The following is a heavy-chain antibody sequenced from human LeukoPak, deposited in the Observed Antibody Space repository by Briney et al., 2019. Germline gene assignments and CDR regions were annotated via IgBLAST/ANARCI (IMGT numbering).Heavy chain of an antibody. CDR3: ASDSSGWYYDY. CDR2: VIPIFGTA. J-gene: IGHJ4*02. Sequence: KVSCKASGRTFSSYAISWVRQAPGQGLEWMGGVIPIFGTANYAQKFQGRVTITTDESTSTAYMELSSLRSEDTAVYYCASDSSGWYYDYWGQGTLVTVVS. D-gene: IGHD6-19*01. CDR1: GRTFSSYA. V-gene: IGHV1-69*05.